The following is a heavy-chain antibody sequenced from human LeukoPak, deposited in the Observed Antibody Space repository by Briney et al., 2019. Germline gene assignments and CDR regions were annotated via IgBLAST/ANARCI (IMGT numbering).Heavy chain of an antibody. CDR2: ISAYNGNT. J-gene: IGHJ2*01. CDR3: ARQGRDYYDSSGYYLLWYFDL. CDR1: GYTFTSYG. D-gene: IGHD3-22*01. Sequence: GASVKVSCKASGYTFTSYGISWVRQAPGQGLECMGWISAYNGNTNYAQKLQGRVTMTTDTSTSTAYMELRSLRSDDTAVYYCARQGRDYYDSSGYYLLWYFDLWGRGTLVTVSS. V-gene: IGHV1-18*01.